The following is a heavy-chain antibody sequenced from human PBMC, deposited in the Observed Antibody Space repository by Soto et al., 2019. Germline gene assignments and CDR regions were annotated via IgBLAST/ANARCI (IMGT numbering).Heavy chain of an antibody. CDR2: VNPDGSTT. J-gene: IGHJ5*02. V-gene: IGHV3-74*01. CDR1: KFSFSGYW. Sequence: EVQLVESGGGLVQPGGSLRLSCAASKFSFSGYWMHWVRQAPGKGLMWVSRVNPDGSTTTYADSVKGRCTISRDNAKNTVFLQRNSLRADDTAVYYCAKVASGSYDWFDPWGQGTLVTVSS. CDR3: AKVASGSYDWFDP. D-gene: IGHD1-26*01.